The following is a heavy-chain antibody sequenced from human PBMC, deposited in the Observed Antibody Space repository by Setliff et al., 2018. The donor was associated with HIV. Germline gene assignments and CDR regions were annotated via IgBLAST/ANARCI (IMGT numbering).Heavy chain of an antibody. Sequence: SETLSLTCTVSGASITSYYWNWIRQSPGKGLEWVGFGHHSGRTFYNPSLKSRVTISVDTSKSQIFMRLTSVTATDTALYYCARGHSSGSTYSGSYGAFDIWGQGTMVTVSS. J-gene: IGHJ3*02. CDR2: GHHSGRT. V-gene: IGHV4-59*08. CDR3: ARGHSSGSTYSGSYGAFDI. CDR1: GASITSYY. D-gene: IGHD1-26*01.